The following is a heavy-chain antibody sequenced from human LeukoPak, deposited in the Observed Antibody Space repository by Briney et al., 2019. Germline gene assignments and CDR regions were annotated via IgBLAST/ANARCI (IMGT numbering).Heavy chain of an antibody. J-gene: IGHJ4*02. CDR3: VTTRGEQFHRHY. CDR2: INPNRGGT. D-gene: IGHD3-16*01. Sequence: GASVKVSCKASVYTFTGYYMHGVRQAPGQGLEWMGWINPNRGGTNYAQKFQGRVTMTRDTSISTAYMELSRLRADDTAVYYCVTTRGEQFHRHYWGQGTLVTV. CDR1: VYTFTGYY. V-gene: IGHV1-2*02.